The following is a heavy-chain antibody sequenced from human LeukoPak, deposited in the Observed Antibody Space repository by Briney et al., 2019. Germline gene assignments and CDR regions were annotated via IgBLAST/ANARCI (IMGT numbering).Heavy chain of an antibody. J-gene: IGHJ4*02. V-gene: IGHV3-23*01. CDR2: ISAGDINT. CDR3: AKALLPVLSGVGSLDY. CDR1: GFTFSSCA. Sequence: GGSLRLSCAASGFTFSSCAMSWVRQAPGKGLEWVSAISAGDINTYYADSVKGRFTISRDNFKNTLYLQMNSLRAEDTAVYYCAKALLPVLSGVGSLDYWGQGTLVTVSS. D-gene: IGHD1-26*01.